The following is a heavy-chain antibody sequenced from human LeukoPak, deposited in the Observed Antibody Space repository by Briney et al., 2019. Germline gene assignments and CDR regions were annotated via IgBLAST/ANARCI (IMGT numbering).Heavy chain of an antibody. J-gene: IGHJ4*02. Sequence: GGSLRLSCAASGFTYSNYGIHGVSQAPGKGLEWVAVISYDGSNKYYADSVKGRCTISRDKSKNTVYLQMNSLRAEDTAVYYCAKQARFSYGFDYRGQGTLVTVSS. D-gene: IGHD5-18*01. CDR2: ISYDGSNK. V-gene: IGHV3-30*18. CDR1: GFTYSNYG. CDR3: AKQARFSYGFDY.